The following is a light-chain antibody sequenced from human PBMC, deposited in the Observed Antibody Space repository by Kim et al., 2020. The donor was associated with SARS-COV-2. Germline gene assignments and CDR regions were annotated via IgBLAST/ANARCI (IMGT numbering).Light chain of an antibody. Sequence: SLSPGERVTLSCRASQSVSSSLAWYQQKPGQTLRLLLYGASSRAAGVPDRFSGSGSGTDFTLTISRLEPEDFAVYYCQQYGTLITFGQGTRLEIK. CDR2: GAS. CDR3: QQYGTLIT. CDR1: QSVSSS. J-gene: IGKJ5*01. V-gene: IGKV3-20*01.